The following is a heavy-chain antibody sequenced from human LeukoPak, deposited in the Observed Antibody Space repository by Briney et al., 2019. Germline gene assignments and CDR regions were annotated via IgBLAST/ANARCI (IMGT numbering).Heavy chain of an antibody. V-gene: IGHV3-23*01. Sequence: GGSLRLSCAASGFTFSSYGMRWVRQAPGKGLEWVSAISGSGGSTYYADSVKGRFTISRDNSKNTLYLQMNSLRAEDTAVYYCAKDLREHGDPFDYWGQGTLVTVSS. CDR3: AKDLREHGDPFDY. J-gene: IGHJ4*02. CDR1: GFTFSSYG. CDR2: ISGSGGST. D-gene: IGHD4-17*01.